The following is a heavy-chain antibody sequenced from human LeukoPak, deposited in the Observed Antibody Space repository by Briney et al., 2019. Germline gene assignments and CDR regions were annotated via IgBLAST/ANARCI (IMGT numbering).Heavy chain of an antibody. Sequence: ASVKVSCKASGYTFTSYGISRVRQAPGQGLEWMGWISAYNGNTNYAQKLQGRVTMTTDTSTSTAYMELRSLRSDDTAVYYCARGLDKASWYGSNYYYGMDVWGQGTTVTVSS. CDR1: GYTFTSYG. CDR2: ISAYNGNT. J-gene: IGHJ6*02. D-gene: IGHD6-13*01. CDR3: ARGLDKASWYGSNYYYGMDV. V-gene: IGHV1-18*01.